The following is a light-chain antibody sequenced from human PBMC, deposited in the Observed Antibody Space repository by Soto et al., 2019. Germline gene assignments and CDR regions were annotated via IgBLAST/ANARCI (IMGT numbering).Light chain of an antibody. CDR2: DAS. CDR3: QQYDHLPIT. V-gene: IGKV1-33*01. CDR1: HDISKF. J-gene: IGKJ5*01. Sequence: DIQMTQSPSSLFASVGDRVTISCQASHDISKFLNWYQQKPGKAPKVLIYDASNLQTGVPSRFSGSGTGTDFTLTISSLQPEDSATYYCQQYDHLPITFGQGTRLEMK.